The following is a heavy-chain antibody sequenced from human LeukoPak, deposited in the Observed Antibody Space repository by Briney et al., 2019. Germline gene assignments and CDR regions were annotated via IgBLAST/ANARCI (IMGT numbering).Heavy chain of an antibody. CDR1: GFTFDDYT. CDR3: AKDGEDYYDSSGWYDY. V-gene: IGHV3-43*01. J-gene: IGHJ4*02. CDR2: ISWDGGST. Sequence: PGGSLRLSCAASGFTFDDYTMHRVRQAPGKGLEWVSLISWDGGSTYYADSVKGRFTISRDNSKNSLYLQMNSLRTEDTALYYCAKDGEDYYDSSGWYDYWGQGTLVTVSS. D-gene: IGHD3-22*01.